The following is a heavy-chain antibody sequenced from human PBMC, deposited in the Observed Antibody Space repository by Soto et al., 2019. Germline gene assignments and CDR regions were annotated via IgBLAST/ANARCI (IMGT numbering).Heavy chain of an antibody. Sequence: EVQLVESGGGLVQPGGSLRLSCAASGFTFSSYSMNWVRQAPGKGLEWVSYISSSSSTIYYADSVKGRFTIARDNSKNSLYLQMNSLRDEDTAVYYCARDDISGWYERWFDPWGQGTLVTVSS. D-gene: IGHD6-19*01. J-gene: IGHJ5*02. CDR1: GFTFSSYS. V-gene: IGHV3-48*02. CDR2: ISSSSSTI. CDR3: ARDDISGWYERWFDP.